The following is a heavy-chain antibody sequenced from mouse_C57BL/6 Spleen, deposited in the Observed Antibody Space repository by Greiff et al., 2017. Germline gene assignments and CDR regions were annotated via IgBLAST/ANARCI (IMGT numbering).Heavy chain of an antibody. V-gene: IGHV1-55*01. D-gene: IGHD1-1*01. CDR1: GYTFTSYW. Sequence: VQLQQPGAELVKPGASVKMSCKASGYTFTSYWITWVKQRPGQGLEWIGDIYPGSGSTNYNEKFKSKATLTVDTSSSTAYMQLSSLTSEDSAVYYCARDYYGSSFYYYDRDYWGQGTSVTVSS. CDR3: ARDYYGSSFYYYDRDY. CDR2: IYPGSGST. J-gene: IGHJ4*01.